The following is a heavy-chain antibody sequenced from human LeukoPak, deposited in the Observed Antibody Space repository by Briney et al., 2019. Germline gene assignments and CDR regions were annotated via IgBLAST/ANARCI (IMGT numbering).Heavy chain of an antibody. D-gene: IGHD2-2*02. Sequence: SETLSLTCAVYGGSFSGYYWSWIRQPPGKGLEWIGGINHSGSTNYNPSLKSRVTTSVDTSKNQFSLKLSSVTAADTAVYYCASTRRYTGTIFDYWGQGTLVTVSS. CDR2: INHSGST. V-gene: IGHV4-34*01. J-gene: IGHJ4*02. CDR3: ASTRRYTGTIFDY. CDR1: GGSFSGYY.